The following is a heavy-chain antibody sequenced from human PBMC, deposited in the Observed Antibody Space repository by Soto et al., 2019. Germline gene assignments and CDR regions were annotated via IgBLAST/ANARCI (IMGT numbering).Heavy chain of an antibody. Sequence: QVQLVESGGGVVQPGRSLRLSCAASGFTFSRYGMHWVRQAPGKGLEWVAVISYDGSNKYYADSVKGRFTISRDNSKNTLYLQMNSLRAEDTAVYYCAKVRKASSYFDLWGRGTLVTVSS. V-gene: IGHV3-30*18. CDR3: AKVRKASSYFDL. CDR1: GFTFSRYG. CDR2: ISYDGSNK. J-gene: IGHJ2*01. D-gene: IGHD1-26*01.